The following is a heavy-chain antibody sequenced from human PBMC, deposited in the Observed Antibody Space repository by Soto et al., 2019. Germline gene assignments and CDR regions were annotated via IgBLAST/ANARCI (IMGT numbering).Heavy chain of an antibody. CDR1: GGSISSGGYY. J-gene: IGHJ6*02. D-gene: IGHD3-3*01. Sequence: QVQLQESGPGLVKPSQTLSLTCTVSGGSISSGGYYWSWIRQHPGKGLEWIGYIYYSGSTYYNPSLKSRVTISVDTSKNQFSLKLSSVTAADTAVYYCARYYDFWSGYKTESGMDVWGQGTTVTVSS. CDR3: ARYYDFWSGYKTESGMDV. CDR2: IYYSGST. V-gene: IGHV4-31*03.